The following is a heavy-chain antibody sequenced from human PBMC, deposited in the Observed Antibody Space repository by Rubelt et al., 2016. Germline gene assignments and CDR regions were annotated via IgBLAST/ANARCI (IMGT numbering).Heavy chain of an antibody. Sequence: QLQLQESGPGLVKPSETLSLTCTVSGGSISSSDYYWGWIRQPPGKGLEWIGNIYYSGSTYYNPSLKSRVTISVDTSKNQCSLKVYSVTAADTGVDYGARTYRYYSDYWGQGTLVTVSS. CDR3: ARTYRYYSDY. CDR2: IYYSGST. D-gene: IGHD1-26*01. J-gene: IGHJ4*02. CDR1: GGSISSSDYY. V-gene: IGHV4-39*07.